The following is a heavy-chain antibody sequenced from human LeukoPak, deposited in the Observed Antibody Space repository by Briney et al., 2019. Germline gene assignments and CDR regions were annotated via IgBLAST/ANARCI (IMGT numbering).Heavy chain of an antibody. Sequence: SETLSLTCTVSGYSISSGYYWGWIRQPPGKGLEWIGIIYHSGSTYYNPSLKSRVTISVYTSKNQFSLKLSSVTAADTAVYYCARVNNSLRLAAYYYYYMDVWGKGTTVTVSS. CDR2: IYHSGST. J-gene: IGHJ6*03. CDR3: ARVNNSLRLAAYYYYYMDV. D-gene: IGHD1-14*01. CDR1: GYSISSGYY. V-gene: IGHV4-38-2*02.